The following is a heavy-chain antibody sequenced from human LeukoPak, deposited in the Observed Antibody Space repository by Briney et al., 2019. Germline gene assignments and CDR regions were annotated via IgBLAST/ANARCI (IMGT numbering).Heavy chain of an antibody. CDR1: GGSISSYD. CDR2: IYYSGST. D-gene: IGHD3-3*01. J-gene: IGHJ6*03. Sequence: PSEALSLTCTVSGGSISSYDWSWIRQPPGKGLEWIGYIYYSGSTTYNPSLKSRVTMSVDTAKNQFSLKLRSVTAADTAVYYCARGDFCSKSNCYLRPMDVWGKGTTVTVSS. V-gene: IGHV4-59*01. CDR3: ARGDFCSKSNCYLRPMDV.